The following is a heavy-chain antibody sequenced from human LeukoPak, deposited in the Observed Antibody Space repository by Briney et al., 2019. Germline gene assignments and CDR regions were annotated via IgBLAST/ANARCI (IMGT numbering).Heavy chain of an antibody. Sequence: PGGSLRLSCAASGFTFSDYYMSWIRQAPGKGLEWVSYISSSGSTIYYADSVKGRFTISRDNAKNSLYLQMNSLRAEDTAVYYCGGGDSGYDSFFGGAAFDIWGQGTMVTVSS. CDR3: GGGDSGYDSFFGGAAFDI. D-gene: IGHD5-12*01. CDR1: GFTFSDYY. J-gene: IGHJ3*02. CDR2: ISSSGSTI. V-gene: IGHV3-11*04.